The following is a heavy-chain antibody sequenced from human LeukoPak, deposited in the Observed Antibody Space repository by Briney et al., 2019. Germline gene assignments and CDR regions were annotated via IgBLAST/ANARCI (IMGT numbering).Heavy chain of an antibody. V-gene: IGHV1-69*13. CDR2: IIPIFGTA. D-gene: IGHD4-17*01. J-gene: IGHJ4*02. Sequence: SVKVSCKASGGTFSSYAISWVRQAPGQGLEWMGGIIPIFGTANYAQKFQGRVTITADESTSTAYMELSSLRSEDTAVYYCARDRYGDYVFDYWGQGILVTVSS. CDR1: GGTFSSYA. CDR3: ARDRYGDYVFDY.